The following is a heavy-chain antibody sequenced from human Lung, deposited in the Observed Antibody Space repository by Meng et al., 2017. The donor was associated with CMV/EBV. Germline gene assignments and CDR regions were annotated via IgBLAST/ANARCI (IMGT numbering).Heavy chain of an antibody. Sequence: GEXXTISCAASGFTFGTYGMSWVRQAPGKGLEWVAVIYLGDRSTWYGDFVKGRFSIYTDDSKSTVYLQMNSLRAEDTALYYCAKNPVDYADPWGQGTLVTVSS. CDR1: GFTFGTYG. V-gene: IGHV3-23*03. D-gene: IGHD4-17*01. CDR3: AKNPVDYADP. J-gene: IGHJ5*02. CDR2: IYLGDRST.